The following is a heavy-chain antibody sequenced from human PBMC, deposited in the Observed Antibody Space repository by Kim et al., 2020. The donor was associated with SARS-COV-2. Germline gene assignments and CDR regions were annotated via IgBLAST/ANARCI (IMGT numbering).Heavy chain of an antibody. J-gene: IGHJ5*02. CDR3: ARDQGSSGFLWGWFDP. V-gene: IGHV1-69*13. D-gene: IGHD6-19*01. CDR1: GGTFSSYA. Sequence: SVKVSCKASGGTFSSYAISWVRQAPGQGLEWMGGIIPIFGTANYAQKFQGRVTITADESTSTAYMELSSLRSEDTAVYYCARDQGSSGFLWGWFDPWGQGTLVTVSS. CDR2: IIPIFGTA.